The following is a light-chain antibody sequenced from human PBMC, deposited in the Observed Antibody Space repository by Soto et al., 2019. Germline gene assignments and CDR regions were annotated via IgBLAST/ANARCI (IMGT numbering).Light chain of an antibody. CDR2: SNN. J-gene: IGLJ3*02. CDR1: SSNIGSNT. Sequence: QSVLTQPPSASGTPGQRVTISCSGSSSNIGSNTVNWYQQLPGTAPKLLIYSNNRRPSGVPERFSGSKSGTSASLAISGLQSEDEADYYCAAWDDSRNGWVFGGGTKLTAL. CDR3: AAWDDSRNGWV. V-gene: IGLV1-44*01.